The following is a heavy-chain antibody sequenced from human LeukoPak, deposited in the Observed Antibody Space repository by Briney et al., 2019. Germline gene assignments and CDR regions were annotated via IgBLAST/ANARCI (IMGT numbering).Heavy chain of an antibody. D-gene: IGHD3-22*01. J-gene: IGHJ1*01. V-gene: IGHV3-53*01. Sequence: GGSLRLSCVVSGFTVSNNYMSWVRQAPGKGLEWVSVIYSGGNTYYADSVKGRFTISRDNSKDTLYLQMNSLRAEDTAVYYCAKDLGDYYDSSGYYRGYFQHWGQGTLVTVSS. CDR3: AKDLGDYYDSSGYYRGYFQH. CDR1: GFTVSNNY. CDR2: IYSGGNT.